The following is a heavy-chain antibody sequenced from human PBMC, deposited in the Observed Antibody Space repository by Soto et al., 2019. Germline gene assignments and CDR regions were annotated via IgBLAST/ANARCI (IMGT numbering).Heavy chain of an antibody. Sequence: QVQLVESGGGVVQPGRSLRLSCAASGFTFSSYGMHWVRQAPGKGLEWVAVIWYDGSNKWYADSVKGRFTISRDNSKNTLFLQMKSLRAEDTAVYYCARDGRTYYGSGSFPFDYWGQGTLVTVPS. CDR1: GFTFSSYG. CDR2: IWYDGSNK. CDR3: ARDGRTYYGSGSFPFDY. J-gene: IGHJ4*02. V-gene: IGHV3-33*01. D-gene: IGHD3-10*01.